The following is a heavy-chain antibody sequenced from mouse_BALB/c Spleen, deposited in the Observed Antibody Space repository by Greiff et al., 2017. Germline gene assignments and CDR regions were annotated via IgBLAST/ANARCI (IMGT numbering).Heavy chain of an antibody. J-gene: IGHJ2*01. Sequence: VQRVESGPGLVAPSQSLSITCTVSGFSLTSYGVHWVRQPPGKGLEWLGVIWAGGSTNYNSALMSRLSISKDNSKSQVFLKMNSMQTDDTALYYCARNDYGNDYFDYWGQGTTLTVSS. CDR2: IWAGGST. D-gene: IGHD2-1*01. CDR1: GFSLTSYG. CDR3: ARNDYGNDYFDY. V-gene: IGHV2-9*02.